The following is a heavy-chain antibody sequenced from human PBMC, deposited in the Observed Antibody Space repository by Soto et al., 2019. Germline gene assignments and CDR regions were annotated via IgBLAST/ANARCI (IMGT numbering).Heavy chain of an antibody. J-gene: IGHJ3*02. Sequence: ASVKVSCKASGYTFTSYGISWVRQAPGQGLEWMGWISAYNGNTKYAQKLQGRVTMTTDTSTSTAYMELRSLRSEDTAVYYCARGLGSSGWYSPWDAFDIWGQGTMVTVSS. CDR3: ARGLGSSGWYSPWDAFDI. CDR1: GYTFTSYG. D-gene: IGHD6-19*01. CDR2: ISAYNGNT. V-gene: IGHV1-18*01.